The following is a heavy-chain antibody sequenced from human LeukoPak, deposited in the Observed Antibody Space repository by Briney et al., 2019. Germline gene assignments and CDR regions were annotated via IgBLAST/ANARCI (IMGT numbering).Heavy chain of an antibody. D-gene: IGHD3-22*01. V-gene: IGHV1-18*01. CDR1: GGTFSSYA. Sequence: ASVKVSCKASGGTFSSYAISWVRQAPGQGLEWMGWISAYNGNTNYAQKLQGRVTMTTDTSTSTAYMELRSLRSDDTAVYYCARASITMIVVVPDDYWGQGTLVTVSS. J-gene: IGHJ4*02. CDR3: ARASITMIVVVPDDY. CDR2: ISAYNGNT.